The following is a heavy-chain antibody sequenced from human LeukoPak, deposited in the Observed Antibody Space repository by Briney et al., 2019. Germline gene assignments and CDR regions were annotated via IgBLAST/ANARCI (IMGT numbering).Heavy chain of an antibody. CDR2: INPNSGGT. J-gene: IGHJ5*02. D-gene: IGHD3-10*01. CDR3: ARVANPITMVRGVNWFDP. Sequence: GASVKVSCKASRYTFTGYYMHWVRQAPGQGLEWMGWINPNSGGTNYAQKFQGRVTMTRDTSISTAYMELSRLRSDDTAVYYCARVANPITMVRGVNWFDPWGQGTLVTVSS. V-gene: IGHV1-2*02. CDR1: RYTFTGYY.